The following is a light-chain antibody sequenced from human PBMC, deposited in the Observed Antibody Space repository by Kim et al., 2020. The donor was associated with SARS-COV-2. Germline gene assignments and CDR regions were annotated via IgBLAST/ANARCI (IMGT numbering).Light chain of an antibody. J-gene: IGKJ1*01. CDR2: DAS. V-gene: IGKV1-27*01. CDR3: QKYDGAPWT. Sequence: DIQMTQSPSSLSASVGDRVTITCRTSQFISHYLAWYQQKPGKVPQLLIYDASTLQPGVPSRFSGTASGTEFTLTINSLQPEDVATYYCQKYDGAPWTVGQGTKVDIK. CDR1: QFISHY.